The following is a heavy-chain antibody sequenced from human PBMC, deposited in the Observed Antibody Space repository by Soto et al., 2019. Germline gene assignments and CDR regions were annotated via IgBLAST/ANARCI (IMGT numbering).Heavy chain of an antibody. Sequence: EVQLVESGGGLVQPGGSLRLSCAASGFTFSSYDMHWVRQATGKGLEWVSAIGTAGDTYYPGSVKGRFTISRENAKNSLYLQMNSLRAGDTAVYYCARAMITFGGVIVNGPFDYWAQGTLVTVSS. J-gene: IGHJ4*02. CDR3: ARAMITFGGVIVNGPFDY. V-gene: IGHV3-13*01. D-gene: IGHD3-16*02. CDR1: GFTFSSYD. CDR2: IGTAGDT.